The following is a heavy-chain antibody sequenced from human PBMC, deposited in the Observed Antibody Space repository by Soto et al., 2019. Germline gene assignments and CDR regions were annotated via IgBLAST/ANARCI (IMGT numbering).Heavy chain of an antibody. CDR2: IKVDNGDT. Sequence: QVHLVQSGGEVKEPGASVKVSCKASGYTLKNYGIGWVRQAPGQGPEWVGWIKVDNGDTKYADKLQGRVTLTTDTSTSMAYMELRNLRSDYTAVYYCARSRYYFDYWGQGTLVTVSS. J-gene: IGHJ4*02. CDR1: GYTLKNYG. V-gene: IGHV1-18*01. CDR3: ARSRYYFDY.